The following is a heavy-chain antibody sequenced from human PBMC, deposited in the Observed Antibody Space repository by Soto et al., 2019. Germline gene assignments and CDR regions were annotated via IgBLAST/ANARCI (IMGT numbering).Heavy chain of an antibody. CDR2: ISYDGSNK. D-gene: IGHD3-10*01. V-gene: IGHV3-30*18. CDR3: AKDMRRFGPNWLDP. Sequence: QVQLVESGGGVVQPGRSLRLSCAASGFTFSSYGMHWVRQAPGKGLEWVAVISYDGSNKYYADSVKGRFTISRDNSKNTLYLQMNSLRAEDTAVYYCAKDMRRFGPNWLDPWGQGTLVTVSS. J-gene: IGHJ5*02. CDR1: GFTFSSYG.